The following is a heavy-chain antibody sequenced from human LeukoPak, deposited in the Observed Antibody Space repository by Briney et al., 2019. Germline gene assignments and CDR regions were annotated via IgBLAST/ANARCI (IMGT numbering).Heavy chain of an antibody. Sequence: GGSLRLSCAASGFTFSSYSMNWVRQAPGKGLEWVALISYEGSKQNYADSVKGRFTISRDNSQNTLYLEMSGLRTEDTAVYYCARAPYTSGWYFAFDYWGQGTLVTVSS. CDR3: ARAPYTSGWYFAFDY. D-gene: IGHD6-19*01. CDR2: ISYEGSKQ. J-gene: IGHJ4*02. CDR1: GFTFSSYS. V-gene: IGHV3-30*03.